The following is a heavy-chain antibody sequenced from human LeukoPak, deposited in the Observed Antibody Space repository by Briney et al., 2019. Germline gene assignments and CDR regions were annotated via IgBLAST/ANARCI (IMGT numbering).Heavy chain of an antibody. CDR3: ARFYSSSWYYMDF. J-gene: IGHJ4*02. CDR1: GYTFTSYD. V-gene: IGHV1-8*03. Sequence: GASVTVSCKASGYTFTSYDINWVRQAPGQGLEWMGWMNPNSGNTVYAQKFQGRVTITRNTSISTAYMELSSLRSEDTAVYYCARFYSSSWYYMDFWGQGTLVTVSS. D-gene: IGHD6-13*01. CDR2: MNPNSGNT.